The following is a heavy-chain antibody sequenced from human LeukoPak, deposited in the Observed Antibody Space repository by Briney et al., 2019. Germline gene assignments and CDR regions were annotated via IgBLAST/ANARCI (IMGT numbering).Heavy chain of an antibody. V-gene: IGHV4-59*01. CDR3: ARGGDYSNFYYYYYMDV. J-gene: IGHJ6*03. CDR2: IYYSGST. Sequence: PSETLSLTCTVSGGSISSYYWSWIRQPPGKGLEWIGYIYYSGSTNYNPSLKSRVTISVDTSKNQFSLKLSSVTAADTAVYYCARGGDYSNFYYYYYMDVWGKGTTVTVSS. D-gene: IGHD4-11*01. CDR1: GGSISSYY.